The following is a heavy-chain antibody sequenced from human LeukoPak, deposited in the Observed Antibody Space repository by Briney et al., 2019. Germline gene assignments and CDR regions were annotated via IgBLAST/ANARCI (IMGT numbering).Heavy chain of an antibody. J-gene: IGHJ2*01. CDR1: GGSISRSSYY. CDR2: IYYSGDS. D-gene: IGHD3-22*01. Sequence: KPSETLSLTCTVSGGSISRSSYYWGWIRQPPGKGLEWIGSIYYSGDSYYNPSLKSRVTISVDTSKNQFSLELSSVTAADTAVYYCARVQDYYDSSGWGYFDLWGRGTLVTVSS. CDR3: ARVQDYYDSSGWGYFDL. V-gene: IGHV4-39*01.